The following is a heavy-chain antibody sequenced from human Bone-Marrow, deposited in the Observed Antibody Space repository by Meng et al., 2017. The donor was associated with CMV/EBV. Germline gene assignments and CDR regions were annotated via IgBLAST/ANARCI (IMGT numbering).Heavy chain of an antibody. CDR1: GFTFSSYG. J-gene: IGHJ6*02. D-gene: IGHD3-3*01. V-gene: IGHV3-30*02. CDR3: TTVTMYYGMDV. CDR2: IQYDGSNK. Sequence: GESLKISCAASGFTFSSYGMHWVRQAPGKGLEWVTFIQYDGSNKYYADSVKGRFTISRDNSKNTLYLQMNSLKIEDTAVYYCTTVTMYYGMDVWGQGTTVTVSS.